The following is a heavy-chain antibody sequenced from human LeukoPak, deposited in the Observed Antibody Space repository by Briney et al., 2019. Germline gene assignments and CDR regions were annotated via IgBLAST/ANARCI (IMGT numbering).Heavy chain of an antibody. CDR3: TTMAQGFDY. J-gene: IGHJ4*02. CDR2: IKTKTDGGTT. Sequence: GGSLRLSCAGSGFAFSGTWLNWVRQAPGKGLEWVGRIKTKTDGGTTDYAAPVKGRFTISRDDSKNTLYLQMNSLKTEDTAVYYCTTMAQGFDYWGQGTLVTVSS. V-gene: IGHV3-15*01. CDR1: GFAFSGTW. D-gene: IGHD5-24*01.